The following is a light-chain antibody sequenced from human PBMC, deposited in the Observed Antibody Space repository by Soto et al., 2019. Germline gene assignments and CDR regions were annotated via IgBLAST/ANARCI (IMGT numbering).Light chain of an antibody. CDR1: QGITNY. CDR3: LQDINYPWT. J-gene: IGKJ1*01. CDR2: TAS. Sequence: DVQLTQSPSFLSASVGDRVTITCRASQGITNYLAWYQQKPGKAPKPLIYTASTLQSGVPSRFSGSGAGAEFTLTTTGLQPEDSATYYCLQDINYPWTFGQGTKVDIK. V-gene: IGKV1-9*01.